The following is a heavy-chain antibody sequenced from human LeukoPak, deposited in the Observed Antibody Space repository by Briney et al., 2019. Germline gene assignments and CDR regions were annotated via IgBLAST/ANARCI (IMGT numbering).Heavy chain of an antibody. CDR1: GFTFSSYS. J-gene: IGHJ4*02. D-gene: IGHD3-10*01. CDR3: ARGARFGELLFDY. V-gene: IGHV3-23*01. CDR2: ISGSGSST. Sequence: GGSLRLSCAASGFTFSSYSMIWVRQAPGKGLEWVSGISGSGSSTYYADSVKGRSTISRDNSKNTLYLQMNSLRAEDTAVYYCARGARFGELLFDYWGQGTLVTVSS.